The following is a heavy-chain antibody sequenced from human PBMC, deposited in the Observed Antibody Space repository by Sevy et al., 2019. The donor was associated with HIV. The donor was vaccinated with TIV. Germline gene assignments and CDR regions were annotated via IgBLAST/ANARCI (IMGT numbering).Heavy chain of an antibody. CDR3: ARETVDGYNL. D-gene: IGHD5-12*01. J-gene: IGHJ4*02. CDR1: GFTVSNDY. Sequence: GGSLRLSCAASGFTVSNDYISWVRHAPGKGLEWVSVIYAGGNTYHADSVKGRFTISRDSSKNTVYLQMNSLRAEDTAVYYCARETVDGYNLWGQGTLVTVSS. CDR2: IYAGGNT. V-gene: IGHV3-53*01.